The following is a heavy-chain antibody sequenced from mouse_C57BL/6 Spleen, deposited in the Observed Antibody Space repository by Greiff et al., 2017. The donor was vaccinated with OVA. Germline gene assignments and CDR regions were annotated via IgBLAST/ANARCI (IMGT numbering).Heavy chain of an antibody. V-gene: IGHV5-16*01. CDR1: GFTFSDYY. Sequence: EVKLVESEGGLVQPGSSMKLSCTASGFTFSDYYMAWVRQVPEKGLEWVANINYDGSSTYYLDSLKSRFIISRDNAKNILYLQMSSLKSEDTATYYCARVNDGYPDYWGQGTTLTVSS. J-gene: IGHJ2*01. D-gene: IGHD2-3*01. CDR3: ARVNDGYPDY. CDR2: INYDGSST.